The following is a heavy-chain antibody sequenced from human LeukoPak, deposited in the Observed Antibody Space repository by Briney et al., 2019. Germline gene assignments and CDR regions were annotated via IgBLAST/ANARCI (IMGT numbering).Heavy chain of an antibody. V-gene: IGHV3-11*01. CDR1: GFTFSDYY. CDR2: ITYSNTTV. CDR3: ARGYGSVKE. J-gene: IGHJ4*02. Sequence: GTSLRLSCAASGFTFSDYYMSWIRQAPGKGLEWVSYITYSNTTVYYADSVKGRFTISRDNARNSLYLQMNSLRAEDTAVYYCARGYGSVKEWGQGTLVTVSS. D-gene: IGHD6-25*01.